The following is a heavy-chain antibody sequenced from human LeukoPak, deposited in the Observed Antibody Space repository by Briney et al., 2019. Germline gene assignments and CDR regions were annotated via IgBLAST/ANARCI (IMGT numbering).Heavy chain of an antibody. CDR2: IKQDGSEK. CDR3: ARIVGPTIWYFDL. J-gene: IGHJ2*01. D-gene: IGHD1-26*01. V-gene: IGHV3-7*01. Sequence: GGSLRLSCAASGFTFSSYWMSWVRQAPGKGLEWVANIKQDGSEKYFVDSVKGRFTISRDNAKNSLYLQMNSLRVDDTAVYYCARIVGPTIWYFDLWGRGTLVTVSS. CDR1: GFTFSSYW.